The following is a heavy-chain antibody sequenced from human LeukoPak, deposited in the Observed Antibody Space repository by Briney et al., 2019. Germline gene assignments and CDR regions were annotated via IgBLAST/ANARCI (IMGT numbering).Heavy chain of an antibody. CDR1: GFTFSSYA. Sequence: PGGSLRLSCAASGFTFSSYAMHWVRQAPGKGLERGAVISYDGSNKYYADSVKGRFTISRDNFKNTQYLQMNRLRAEGTAVYYCASGGAWFGDGDAFDIWGQGTMVTVSS. D-gene: IGHD3-10*01. J-gene: IGHJ3*02. CDR2: ISYDGSNK. V-gene: IGHV3-30*04. CDR3: ASGGAWFGDGDAFDI.